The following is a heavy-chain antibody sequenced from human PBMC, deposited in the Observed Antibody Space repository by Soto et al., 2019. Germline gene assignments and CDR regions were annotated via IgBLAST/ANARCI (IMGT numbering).Heavy chain of an antibody. J-gene: IGHJ6*02. CDR2: TRNKANRYTT. D-gene: IGHD2-2*01. Sequence: AGGSLRLSCAASGFTLSDHYMDWVRQAPGKGLEWVGRTRNKANRYTTEYAASVKGRFTISRDDSKNSLYLQMSSLKTEDTAVYYCARRARENQKSGAYYYGLDVWGLGTTVTVSS. V-gene: IGHV3-72*01. CDR1: GFTLSDHY. CDR3: ARRARENQKSGAYYYGLDV.